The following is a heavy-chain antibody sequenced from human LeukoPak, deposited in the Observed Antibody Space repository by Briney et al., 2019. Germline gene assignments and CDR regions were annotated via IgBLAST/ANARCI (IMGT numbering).Heavy chain of an antibody. CDR1: GYTFTGYY. Sequence: ASVKVSCKASGYTFTGYYMHWVRQAPGRGLEWMGWINPNSGGTNYAQKFQGRVTMTRDTSISTAYMELSRLRSDDTAVYYCARERTLTSCYDYWGQGTLVIVSS. D-gene: IGHD2-15*01. V-gene: IGHV1-2*02. CDR3: ARERTLTSCYDY. J-gene: IGHJ4*02. CDR2: INPNSGGT.